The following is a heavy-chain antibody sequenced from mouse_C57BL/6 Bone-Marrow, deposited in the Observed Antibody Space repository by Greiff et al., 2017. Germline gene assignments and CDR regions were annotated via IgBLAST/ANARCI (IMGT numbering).Heavy chain of an antibody. CDR3: ARRYYRGAMDY. V-gene: IGHV1-81*01. Sequence: VQRVESGAELARPGASVKLSCKASGYTFTSYGISWVKQRTGQGLEWIGEIYPRSGNTYYNEKFKGKATLTADKSSSTAYMELRSLTSEDSAVYFCARRYYRGAMDYWGQGTSVTVSS. CDR2: IYPRSGNT. J-gene: IGHJ4*01. D-gene: IGHD2-14*01. CDR1: GYTFTSYG.